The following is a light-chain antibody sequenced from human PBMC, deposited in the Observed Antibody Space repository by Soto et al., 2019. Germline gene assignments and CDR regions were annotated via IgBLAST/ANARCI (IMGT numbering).Light chain of an antibody. CDR3: QHYDSYPYA. CDR1: QSISSW. CDR2: DAS. V-gene: IGKV1-5*01. Sequence: DIPMTQSPSTLSASVGDRVTITCRASQSISSWLAWYQQKPGKAPKLLIYDASSLESGVPSRFSGSGSGTKFTLTISSLQPDDFATYYCQHYDSYPYAFGQGTKLEIK. J-gene: IGKJ2*01.